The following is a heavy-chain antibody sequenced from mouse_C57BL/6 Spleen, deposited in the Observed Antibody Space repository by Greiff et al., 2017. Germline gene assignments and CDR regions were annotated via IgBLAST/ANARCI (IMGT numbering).Heavy chain of an antibody. CDR1: GFTFSDYY. V-gene: IGHV5-16*01. CDR2: INYDGSST. CDR3: AREGDGYYFDY. Sequence: DVHLVESEGGLVQPGSSMKLSCTASGFTFSDYYMAWVRQVPEKGLEWVANINYDGSSTYYLDSLKSRFIISRDNAKNILYLQMSSLQSEDTATYYCAREGDGYYFDYWGQGTTLTVSS. J-gene: IGHJ2*01. D-gene: IGHD2-3*01.